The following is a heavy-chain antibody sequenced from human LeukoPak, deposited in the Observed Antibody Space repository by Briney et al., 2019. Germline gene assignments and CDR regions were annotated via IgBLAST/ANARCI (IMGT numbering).Heavy chain of an antibody. J-gene: IGHJ4*02. V-gene: IGHV4-59*01. CDR1: GVSISSYY. D-gene: IGHD3-22*01. Sequence: SEEVSLTCTVSGVSISSYYWSWIRQPPGKGLEWIGYIYYSENTNYNPSLKSRVSISVDTSKNQFSLTLTSVIAADTAVYYCAGGNYYDSSGHPYHFHYWGQGTLVTV. CDR2: IYYSENT. CDR3: AGGNYYDSSGHPYHFHY.